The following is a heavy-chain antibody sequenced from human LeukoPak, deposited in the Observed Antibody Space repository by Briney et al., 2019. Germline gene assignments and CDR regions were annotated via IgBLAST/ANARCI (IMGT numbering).Heavy chain of an antibody. CDR1: GGSISSHY. V-gene: IGHV4-59*11. D-gene: IGHD2-2*02. CDR3: ARAADCGSTSCYMGIDF. Sequence: SETLSHTCTVSGGSISSHYWSWIRQPPGEGLEWIGYTYFSGSTNYNPSLKSRVTISVDRSRKQIFLKLSAVTAADTAVYYCARAADCGSTSCYMGIDFWGQGTLVTVSS. J-gene: IGHJ4*02. CDR2: TYFSGST.